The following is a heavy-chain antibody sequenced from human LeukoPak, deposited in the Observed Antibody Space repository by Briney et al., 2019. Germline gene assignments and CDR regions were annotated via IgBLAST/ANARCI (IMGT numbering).Heavy chain of an antibody. CDR1: GFTFSSYA. V-gene: IGHV3-23*01. Sequence: GGSLRLSCAASGFTFSSYAMSRVRRAPGKGLKWVSGISGSGGRTYYADSVKGRFTISRDNSKNTLYLQMNSLRAEDTAVYYCAKDPWNIEVANTNGWFVPWGQGTLVTVSS. CDR3: AKDPWNIEVANTNGWFVP. CDR2: ISGSGGRT. J-gene: IGHJ5*02. D-gene: IGHD6-19*01.